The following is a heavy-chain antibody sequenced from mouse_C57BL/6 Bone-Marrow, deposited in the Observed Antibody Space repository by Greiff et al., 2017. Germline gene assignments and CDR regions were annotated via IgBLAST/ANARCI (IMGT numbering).Heavy chain of an antibody. J-gene: IGHJ4*01. V-gene: IGHV1-50*01. CDR3: ARDLYDGNYDYAMDY. CDR2: IDPSDSYT. Sequence: QVQLQQPGAELVKPGASVKMSCKASGYTFTSYWMQWVKQRPGQGLEWIGEIDPSDSYTNYNQTFKGKATLTVDTSSSTAYMQLSSLTSEDSAVYYCARDLYDGNYDYAMDYWGQGTSVTVSS. D-gene: IGHD2-1*01. CDR1: GYTFTSYW.